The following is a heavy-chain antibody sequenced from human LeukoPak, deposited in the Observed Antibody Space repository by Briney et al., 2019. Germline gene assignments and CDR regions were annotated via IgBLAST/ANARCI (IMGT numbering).Heavy chain of an antibody. CDR1: GFTFENYW. V-gene: IGHV3-7*01. J-gene: IGHJ5*02. D-gene: IGHD2-21*01. CDR3: ARELVVESNWFDP. CDR2: IKQDGSVE. Sequence: PGGSLRLSCVASGFTFENYWMSWVRQAPGKGPEWVANIKQDGSVEHYMDSVKGRFTISRDNAKNSLILQMNSLRAEDTAVYYCARELVVESNWFDPWGQGTLVTVSS.